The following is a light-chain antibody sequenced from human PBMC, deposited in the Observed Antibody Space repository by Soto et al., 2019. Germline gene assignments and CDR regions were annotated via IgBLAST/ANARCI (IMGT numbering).Light chain of an antibody. CDR2: DGF. CDR1: QSINNW. J-gene: IGKJ4*01. V-gene: IGKV1-5*01. CDR3: QQYKRYSLT. Sequence: DIQMTQSPSTLSASVGDRVTITCRASQSINNWLAWYQKKPGKATKLLIYDGFSLESGVPLRFSGSGFGTEFTLTISSLQPDDSATYYCQQYKRYSLTFGGGTKVEIK.